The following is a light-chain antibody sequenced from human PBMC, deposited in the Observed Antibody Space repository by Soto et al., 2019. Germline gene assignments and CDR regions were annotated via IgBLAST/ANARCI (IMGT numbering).Light chain of an antibody. J-gene: IGLJ1*01. Sequence: QSVLTQPPSASGTPGQTVTVSCSGSSSNIGSYTVNWYQQLPGTAPKLVIYSNHQRPSGVPDRFSGSKSGTSASLAISALQSEDEADYYCAAWDDSRNGSVFGSGTKVTVL. CDR1: SSNIGSYT. CDR3: AAWDDSRNGSV. V-gene: IGLV1-44*01. CDR2: SNH.